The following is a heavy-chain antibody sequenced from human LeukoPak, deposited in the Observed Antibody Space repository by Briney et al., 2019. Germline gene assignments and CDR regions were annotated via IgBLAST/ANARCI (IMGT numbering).Heavy chain of an antibody. CDR1: GFTFSSYA. V-gene: IGHV3-23*01. D-gene: IGHD6-19*01. Sequence: GGSLRLSCAASGFTFSSYAMSWVRQAPGKGLEWVSAISGSGGSTYYADSVKGRFTISRDNSKNTLYLQMNSLRAEDTAVYYCAKDRTGGWYPPGYWYFDLWGRGTLVTVSS. CDR2: ISGSGGST. CDR3: AKDRTGGWYPPGYWYFDL. J-gene: IGHJ2*01.